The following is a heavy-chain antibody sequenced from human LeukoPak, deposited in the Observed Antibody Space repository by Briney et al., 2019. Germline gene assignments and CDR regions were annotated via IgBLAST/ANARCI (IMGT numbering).Heavy chain of an antibody. CDR3: ARTVHFFNYFDY. J-gene: IGHJ4*02. D-gene: IGHD2/OR15-2a*01. V-gene: IGHV3-7*01. CDR1: GLTFRIYW. Sequence: GGSLRLSCEASGLTFRIYWMSWVRQAPGKGLEWLATINQDGSERYYVDSVKGRFTISRDNAKSSLFLQTNSLRAEDTAVYYCARTVHFFNYFDYWGQGNLVTVSS. CDR2: INQDGSER.